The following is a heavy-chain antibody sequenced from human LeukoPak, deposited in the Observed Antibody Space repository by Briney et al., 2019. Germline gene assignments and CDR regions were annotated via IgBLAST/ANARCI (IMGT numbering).Heavy chain of an antibody. CDR3: ARTTVTTVTWGMDV. CDR1: GGSISSYY. Sequence: SETLSLTCTVSGGSISSYYWSWIRQPPGKGLEWIGYIYYGGSTNYNPSPKSRVTISVDTSKNQFSLKLSSVTAADTAVYYCARTTVTTVTWGMDVWGQGTTVTVSS. CDR2: IYYGGST. D-gene: IGHD4-17*01. V-gene: IGHV4-59*01. J-gene: IGHJ6*02.